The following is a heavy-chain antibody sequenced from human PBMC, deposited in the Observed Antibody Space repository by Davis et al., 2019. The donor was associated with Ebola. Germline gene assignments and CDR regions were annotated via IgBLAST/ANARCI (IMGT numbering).Heavy chain of an antibody. CDR2: INHSGST. V-gene: IGHV4-34*01. CDR3: ARHYDFWSGYFDY. D-gene: IGHD3-3*01. J-gene: IGHJ4*02. Sequence: MPSGTLSLTCAVYGGSFSGYYWSWIRQPPGKGLEWIGEINHSGSTNYNPSLKSRVTISVDTSKNQFSLKLSSVTAADTVVYYCARHYDFWSGYFDYWGQGTLVTVSS. CDR1: GGSFSGYY.